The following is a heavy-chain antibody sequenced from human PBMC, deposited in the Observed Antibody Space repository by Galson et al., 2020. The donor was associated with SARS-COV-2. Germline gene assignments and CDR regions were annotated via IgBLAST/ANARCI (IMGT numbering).Heavy chain of an antibody. D-gene: IGHD1-26*01. V-gene: IGHV4-59*13. Sequence: SETLSLTCTVSGGSISSYYWSWFRQPPGKGLEWIGYIYYSGNTNYNPSLKSRVTISVDTSKNQFSLELNSVTPAGTAVYYCARAPVGRNWFDPWGQGTLVTVSS. J-gene: IGHJ5*02. CDR2: IYYSGNT. CDR1: GGSISSYY. CDR3: ARAPVGRNWFDP.